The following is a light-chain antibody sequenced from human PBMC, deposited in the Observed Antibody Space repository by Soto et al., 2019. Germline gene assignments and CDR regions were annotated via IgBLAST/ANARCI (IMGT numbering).Light chain of an antibody. CDR2: DAF. V-gene: IGKV3-11*01. CDR3: QQRSNWPPEFT. J-gene: IGKJ2*01. CDR1: QRVSSY. Sequence: EIVLTQSPATLSLSPGEGVTLSCRASQRVSSYLAWYQQKPCQAPRLLIYDAFNRATGIPDRFRGSGSGTDFTLPISSLEPEDFAVYYCQQRSNWPPEFTFGQGTKLEI.